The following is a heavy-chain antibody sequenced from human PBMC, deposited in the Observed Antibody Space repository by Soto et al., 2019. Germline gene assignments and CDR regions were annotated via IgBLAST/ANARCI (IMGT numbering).Heavy chain of an antibody. J-gene: IGHJ4*02. CDR1: GGSVSSGSYY. V-gene: IGHV4-61*01. CDR2: IYYSGST. CDR3: ARCHIAARPYCDY. D-gene: IGHD6-6*01. Sequence: QVQLQESGPGLVKPSETLSLTCTVSGGSVSSGSYYWSWIRQPPGKGLEWIGYIYYSGSTNYNPSMKSRVTISVDTSKNQFSLKLSSVTAADTAVYYCARCHIAARPYCDYWGQGTLVTVSS.